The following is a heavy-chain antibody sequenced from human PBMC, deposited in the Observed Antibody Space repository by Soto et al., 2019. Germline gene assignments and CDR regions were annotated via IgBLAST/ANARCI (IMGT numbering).Heavy chain of an antibody. Sequence: GGSLRLSCAASGFTFSSYAMSWVRQAPGKGLEWVSAISGSGGSTYYADSVKGRFTISRDNSKNTLYLQMNSLRAEDTAVYYCAKSLSYGSGSYYNVHYYGMDVWGQGTTVTVSS. V-gene: IGHV3-23*01. D-gene: IGHD3-10*01. CDR3: AKSLSYGSGSYYNVHYYGMDV. CDR1: GFTFSSYA. J-gene: IGHJ6*02. CDR2: ISGSGGST.